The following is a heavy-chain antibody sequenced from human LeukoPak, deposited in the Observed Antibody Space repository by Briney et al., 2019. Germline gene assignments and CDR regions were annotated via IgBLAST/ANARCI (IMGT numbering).Heavy chain of an antibody. J-gene: IGHJ4*02. CDR2: IYPRDSDT. CDR1: GYTFTRQW. V-gene: IGHV5-51*01. D-gene: IGHD3-10*01. CDR3: ARHSDVIGAI. Sequence: GGSLKISCKASGYTFTRQWIGWVRQKSGSGLEWMGIIYPRDSDTRYSPSFQGHVSISADTSINTAYLGWSRLEASDTAIYYCARHSDVIGAIWGQGTLVTVSS.